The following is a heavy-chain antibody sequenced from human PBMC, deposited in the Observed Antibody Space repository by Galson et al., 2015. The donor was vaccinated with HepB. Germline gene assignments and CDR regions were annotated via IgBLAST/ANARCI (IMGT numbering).Heavy chain of an antibody. V-gene: IGHV1-2*06. CDR1: GYTFTGYY. D-gene: IGHD3-9*01. CDR2: INPNSGGT. CDR3: ARAYYDILTGYYWSFDY. Sequence: SVKVSCKASGYTFTGYYMHWVRQAPGQGLEWMGRINPNSGGTNYAQKFQGRVTMTRDTSISTAYMELSRLRSDDTAVYYCARAYYDILTGYYWSFDYWGQGTLVTVSS. J-gene: IGHJ4*02.